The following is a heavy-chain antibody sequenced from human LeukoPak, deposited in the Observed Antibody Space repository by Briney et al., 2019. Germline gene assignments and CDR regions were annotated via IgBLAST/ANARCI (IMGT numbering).Heavy chain of an antibody. CDR3: TTDLDIVVVTATEGDY. Sequence: GGSLRLSCAASGFTFSNAWMSWVRQAPGKGLEWVGRIKSKTDGGTTDYAAPVKGRFTISRDDSKNTLYLQMNSLKTEDTAVYYCTTDLDIVVVTATEGDYWGQGTLVTVSS. V-gene: IGHV3-15*01. CDR2: IKSKTDGGTT. CDR1: GFTFSNAW. D-gene: IGHD2-21*02. J-gene: IGHJ4*02.